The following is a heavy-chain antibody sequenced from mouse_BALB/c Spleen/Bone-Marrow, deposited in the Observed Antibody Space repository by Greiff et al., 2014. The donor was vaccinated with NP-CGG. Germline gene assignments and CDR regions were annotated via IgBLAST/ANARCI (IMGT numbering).Heavy chain of an antibody. CDR1: GFNIKDTY. D-gene: IGHD1-1*01. J-gene: IGHJ2*01. CDR3: ANYYYGSHFDY. Sequence: DVQLVESGAALVKPGASVKLSCTASGFNIKDTYMHWVKQRPEQGLEWIGRIDPANGNTKYDPKFQGKATITADTSSNTAYLQLSSLTSEDTAAYYCANYYYGSHFDYWGQGTTLTVSS. V-gene: IGHV14-3*02. CDR2: IDPANGNT.